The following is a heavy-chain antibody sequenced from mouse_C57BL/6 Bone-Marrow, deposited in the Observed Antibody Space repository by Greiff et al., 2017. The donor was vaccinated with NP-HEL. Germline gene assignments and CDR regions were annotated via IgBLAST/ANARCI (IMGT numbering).Heavy chain of an antibody. CDR2: IRNKANGYTT. D-gene: IGHD4-1*01. CDR3: ARSNWDVWYFDV. Sequence: EMKLVESGGGLVQPGGSLSLSCAASGFTFTDYYMSWVRQPPGKALEWLGFIRNKANGYTTEYSASVKGRFTISRDNSQSILYLQMNALRAEDSATYYCARSNWDVWYFDVWGTGTPVTVSS. CDR1: GFTFTDYY. J-gene: IGHJ1*03. V-gene: IGHV7-3*01.